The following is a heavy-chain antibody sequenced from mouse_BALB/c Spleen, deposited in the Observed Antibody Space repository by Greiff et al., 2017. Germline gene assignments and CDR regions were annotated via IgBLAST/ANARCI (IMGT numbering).Heavy chain of an antibody. V-gene: IGHV1-67*01. Sequence: QVQLQQSGPELVRPGVSVKISCKGSSYTFTDYAMHWVKQSHAKSLEWIGVISTYYGNTNYNQKFKGKATMTVDKSSSTAYMELARLTSEDSAVYYCARGLLRFPAYWGQGTLVTVSA. CDR1: SYTFTDYA. CDR2: ISTYYGNT. D-gene: IGHD1-1*01. CDR3: ARGLLRFPAY. J-gene: IGHJ3*01.